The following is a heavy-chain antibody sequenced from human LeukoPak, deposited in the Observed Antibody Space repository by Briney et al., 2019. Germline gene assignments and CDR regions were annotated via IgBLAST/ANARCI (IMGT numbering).Heavy chain of an antibody. CDR1: GFTFSNYG. CDR3: AREIDRDYGDYVTFDP. CDR2: ISYGGSNP. J-gene: IGHJ5*02. Sequence: GGSLRLSCAASGFTFSNYGMHWVRQAPGKGLEGVSFISYGGSNPYYADSVKGRFTISRDNSKNTLSLHMNTLRAEDTAVYYCAREIDRDYGDYVTFDPWAREPWSPSPQ. D-gene: IGHD4-17*01. V-gene: IGHV3-30*03.